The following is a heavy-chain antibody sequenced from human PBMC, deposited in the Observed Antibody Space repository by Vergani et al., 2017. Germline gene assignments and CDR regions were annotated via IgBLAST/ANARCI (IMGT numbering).Heavy chain of an antibody. CDR1: GGSISSYY. CDR3: ARTSGSYYYDYFDY. Sequence: QVQLQQWGAGLLKPSETLSLTCTVSGGSISSYYWSWIRQPPGKGLEWIGYIYTSGSTNYNPSLKSRVTISVDTSKNQFSLKLSSVTAADTAVYYCARTSGSYYYDYFDYWGQGTLVTVSS. D-gene: IGHD1-26*01. J-gene: IGHJ4*02. CDR2: IYTSGST. V-gene: IGHV4-4*09.